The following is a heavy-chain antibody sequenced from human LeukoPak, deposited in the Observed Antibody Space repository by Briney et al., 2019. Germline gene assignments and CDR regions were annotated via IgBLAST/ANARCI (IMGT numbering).Heavy chain of an antibody. CDR3: ASPKGS. CDR2: IYHRGST. J-gene: IGHJ5*02. Sequence: SETLSLTCAVSGYSISSGYYWGWIRQPPGKGLEWIGSIYHRGSTYYTPSLKSRVTISVDTSKNQFSLKLSSVTAADTAVYYCASPKGSWGQGTLVTVSS. CDR1: GYSISSGYY. V-gene: IGHV4-38-2*01.